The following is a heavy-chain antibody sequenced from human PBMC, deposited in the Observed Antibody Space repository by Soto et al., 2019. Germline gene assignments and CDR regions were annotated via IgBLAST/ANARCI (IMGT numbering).Heavy chain of an antibody. D-gene: IGHD6-13*01. CDR1: GYTFTGYY. CDR3: ARGPGIAAAGKFDY. V-gene: IGHV1-2*02. CDR2: INPNSGDT. J-gene: IGHJ4*02. Sequence: QVQLVQFGAEVKKPGASVKVSCKASGYTFTGYYMHWVRQAPGQGLEWMGWINPNSGDTNYAQKFQGRVTMTRDTSISTAYMDLSSLRSDDTAVYYCARGPGIAAAGKFDYWGQGTLLTVSS.